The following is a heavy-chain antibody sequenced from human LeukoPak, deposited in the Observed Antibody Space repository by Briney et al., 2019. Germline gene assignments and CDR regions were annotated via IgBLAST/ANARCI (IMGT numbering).Heavy chain of an antibody. V-gene: IGHV3-21*01. CDR2: ISSSSSFR. J-gene: IGHJ4*02. D-gene: IGHD3-22*01. Sequence: GGSLRLSCTASGFNFSSYSMNWVRQAPGKGLEWVSSISSSSSFRYYADSVKGRFTISRDNAKNSLYLQMNSLRAEDTAVYYCARESSGYFYWGQGTLVTVSS. CDR3: ARESSGYFY. CDR1: GFNFSSYS.